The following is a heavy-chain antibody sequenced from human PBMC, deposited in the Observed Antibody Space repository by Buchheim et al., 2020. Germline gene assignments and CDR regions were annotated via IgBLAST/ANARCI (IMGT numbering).Heavy chain of an antibody. J-gene: IGHJ4*02. Sequence: QVQLQQWGAGLLKPSETLSLTCAVYGGSFSGYYWSWIRQPPGKGLEWIGEINHSGSTNYNPSLKSRVTILVDTSKNQFSLKLSSVTAADTAVYYCARKRLVFGVVIPYYFDYWGQGTL. V-gene: IGHV4-34*01. CDR1: GGSFSGYY. CDR3: ARKRLVFGVVIPYYFDY. CDR2: INHSGST. D-gene: IGHD3-3*01.